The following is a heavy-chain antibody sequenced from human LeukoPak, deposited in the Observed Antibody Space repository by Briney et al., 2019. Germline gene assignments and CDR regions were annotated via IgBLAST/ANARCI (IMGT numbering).Heavy chain of an antibody. D-gene: IGHD3-9*01. Sequence: PGGSPRLSCAASGFTVSSNYMSWVRQAPGKGLEWVSSISSSSSYIYYADSVKGRFTISRDNSKNTLYLQMNSLRAEDTAVYYCARDIRRDYDILTGYYFENWFDPWGQGTLVTVSS. CDR3: ARDIRRDYDILTGYYFENWFDP. J-gene: IGHJ5*02. CDR1: GFTVSSNY. V-gene: IGHV3-21*04. CDR2: ISSSSSYI.